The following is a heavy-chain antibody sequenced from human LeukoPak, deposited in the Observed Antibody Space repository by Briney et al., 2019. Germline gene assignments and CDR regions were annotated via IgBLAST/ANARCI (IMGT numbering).Heavy chain of an antibody. V-gene: IGHV3-11*01. CDR2: ISSSSHVI. CDR3: ARTGRNNYFDS. CDR1: GFTFSDSY. Sequence: GGSLRLSCAVSGFTFSDSYMSWIRQAPGKGLDWLACISSSSHVIYYADSVEGRFTISRDNAKNSLYLQLNSLRAEDTAVYYCARTGRNNYFDSWGQGTLVTVSS. J-gene: IGHJ5*01.